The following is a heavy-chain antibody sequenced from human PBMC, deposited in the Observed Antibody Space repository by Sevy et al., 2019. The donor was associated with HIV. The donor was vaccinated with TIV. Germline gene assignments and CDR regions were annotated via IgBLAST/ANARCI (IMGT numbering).Heavy chain of an antibody. CDR1: GGSISSGDYY. CDR2: IYYRGTT. Sequence: SETLSLTCTVSGGSISSGDYYWSWIRQSPRNGLEWIGYIYYRGTTNYNPSLKSRVTISRDTSKNQFSLKLNSVTAADTAVYYWARGPGGWSDLYWYFGLWGRGTLVTVSS. V-gene: IGHV4-30-4*01. CDR3: ARGPGGWSDLYWYFGL. J-gene: IGHJ2*01. D-gene: IGHD3-16*01.